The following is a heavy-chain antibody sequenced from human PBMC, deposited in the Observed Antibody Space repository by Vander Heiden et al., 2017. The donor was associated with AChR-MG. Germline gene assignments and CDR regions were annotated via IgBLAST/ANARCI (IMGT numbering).Heavy chain of an antibody. V-gene: IGHV3-9*01. CDR1: GFTFDDYA. D-gene: IGHD4-4*01. CDR2: ISWNSGSI. Sequence: EVQLVESGGGLVQPGRSLRLSCAASGFTFDDYAMHWVRQAPGKGLEWVSGISWNSGSIGYADSVKGRFTISRDNAKNSLYLQMNSLRAEDTALYYCAKDTELQSRPVSGGMDVWGQGTTVTVSS. CDR3: AKDTELQSRPVSGGMDV. J-gene: IGHJ6*02.